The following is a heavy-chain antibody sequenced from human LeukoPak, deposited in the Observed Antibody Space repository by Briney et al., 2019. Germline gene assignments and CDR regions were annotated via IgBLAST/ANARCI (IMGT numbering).Heavy chain of an antibody. V-gene: IGHV3-7*04. Sequence: GGSLRLSCAASGFTFSRFLMGWVRQAPGKGLEWVANIKPDGSEKNYGDSVRGRFTISRDNARNSLYLQMNNLRAEDTAVYYCARENYFDYWGQGTLVTVSS. CDR1: GFTFSRFL. CDR3: ARENYFDY. J-gene: IGHJ4*02. CDR2: IKPDGSEK.